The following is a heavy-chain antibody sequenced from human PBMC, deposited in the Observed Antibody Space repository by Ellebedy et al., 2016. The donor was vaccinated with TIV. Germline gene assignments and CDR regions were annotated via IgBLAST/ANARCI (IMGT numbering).Heavy chain of an antibody. Sequence: SETLSLTCAVYGGSFSGYYWSWIRQPPGKGLEWIGEINHSGSTNYNPSLKSRVTISVDTSKNQFSLKLSSVTAADTAVYYCARGQHYYYDSSGQSVTGDYWGQGTLVTVSS. CDR3: ARGQHYYYDSSGQSVTGDY. CDR1: GGSFSGYY. CDR2: INHSGST. D-gene: IGHD3-22*01. J-gene: IGHJ4*02. V-gene: IGHV4-34*01.